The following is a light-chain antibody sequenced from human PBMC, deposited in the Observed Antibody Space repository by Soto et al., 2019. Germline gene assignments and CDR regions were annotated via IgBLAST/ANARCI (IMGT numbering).Light chain of an antibody. J-gene: IGLJ2*01. V-gene: IGLV7-43*01. CDR2: STT. Sequence: QAVVTHEPSLTVSPRGTVTLTCASSTGAVTSGYYPNWFQQKPGQPPRALIYSTTYKHSWTPARFSGSLLGGKAALTLSGVQPEDEADYYCLLFYGDGVVFGGGTKVTVL. CDR1: TGAVTSGYY. CDR3: LLFYGDGVV.